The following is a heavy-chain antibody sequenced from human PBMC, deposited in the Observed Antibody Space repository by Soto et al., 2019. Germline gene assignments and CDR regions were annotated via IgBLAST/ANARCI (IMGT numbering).Heavy chain of an antibody. CDR1: GGSFSGYY. J-gene: IGHJ4*02. V-gene: IGHV4-34*01. CDR3: ARGPSNIVVVVAATPYYFDY. CDR2: INHSGST. D-gene: IGHD2-15*01. Sequence: SETLSLTCAVYGGSFSGYYWSWIRQPPGKGLEWIGEINHSGSTNYNPSLKSRVTISVDTSKNQFSLKLSSVTAADTAVYYCARGPSNIVVVVAATPYYFDYWGQGTLVTVSS.